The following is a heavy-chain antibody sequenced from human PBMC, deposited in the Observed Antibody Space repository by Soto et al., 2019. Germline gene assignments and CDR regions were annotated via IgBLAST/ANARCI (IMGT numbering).Heavy chain of an antibody. Sequence: QVQLVQSGAEVKKPGSSVKVSCKASGGTFSSYAISWVRQAPGQGLEWMGGIIPIFGTATYAQKFQGRVTITADESTSTAYMELSSLRSEDTAVYYCAMSNGRDFYYYYYGMDVWGQGTTVTVSS. J-gene: IGHJ6*02. D-gene: IGHD1-26*01. CDR2: IIPIFGTA. CDR1: GGTFSSYA. CDR3: AMSNGRDFYYYYYGMDV. V-gene: IGHV1-69*01.